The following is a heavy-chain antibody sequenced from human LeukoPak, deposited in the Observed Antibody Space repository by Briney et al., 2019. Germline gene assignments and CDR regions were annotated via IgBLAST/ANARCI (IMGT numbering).Heavy chain of an antibody. CDR2: IIPIFGTA. CDR1: GGTFSSYA. CDR3: AMPTTGLGVVVPAAIQRGYYYYMDV. D-gene: IGHD2-2*02. J-gene: IGHJ6*03. Sequence: SVKVSCKASGGTFSSYAISWVRQAPGQGLEWMGGIIPIFGTANYAQKFQGRVTITTDESTSTAYMELSSLRSEDTAVYYRAMPTTGLGVVVPAAIQRGYYYYMDVWGKGTTVTVSS. V-gene: IGHV1-69*05.